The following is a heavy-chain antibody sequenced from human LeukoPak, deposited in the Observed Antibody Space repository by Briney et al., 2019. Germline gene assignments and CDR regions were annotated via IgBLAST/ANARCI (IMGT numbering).Heavy chain of an antibody. D-gene: IGHD1-1*01. CDR1: GGSISSSSYY. CDR3: ARQRLLLRRTGNWFDP. V-gene: IGHV4-39*01. J-gene: IGHJ5*02. Sequence: SETLSLTCTVSGGSISSSSYYWGWIRQPPGKGLEWIGSIYYSGSTYYNPSLKSRVTISVDTSKNQFSLKLSSVTAADTAVYYCARQRLLLRRTGNWFDPWGQGTLVTVSS. CDR2: IYYSGST.